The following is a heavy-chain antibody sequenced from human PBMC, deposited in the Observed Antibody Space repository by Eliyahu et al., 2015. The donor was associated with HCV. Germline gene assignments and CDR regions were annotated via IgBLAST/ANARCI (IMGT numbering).Heavy chain of an antibody. Sequence: QVQLQESGPGLVKPSETLSLTCTXSGGSISXYYWSWIXQSPGKGLEWIGXIYXSGSTNYNPSLKSRVTISVDTSKNQFSLKLRSVTAADTAVYYCARTEQPGVYYYYGLDVWGQGTTVTVSS. CDR1: GGSISXYY. V-gene: IGHV4-59*08. CDR2: IYXSGST. J-gene: IGHJ6*02. CDR3: ARTEQPGVYYYYGLDV. D-gene: IGHD6-13*01.